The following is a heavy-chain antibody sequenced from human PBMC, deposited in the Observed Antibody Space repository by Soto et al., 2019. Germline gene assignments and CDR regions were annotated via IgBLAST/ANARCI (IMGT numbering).Heavy chain of an antibody. D-gene: IGHD3-3*01. J-gene: IGHJ4*02. CDR2: IRGSGGST. V-gene: IGHV3-23*04. Sequence: EVHLVESGGGLVQPGGSLRLSCVGSGLTFDSYGMSWVRQAPGKGLEWVSAIRGSGGSTNYADSVKGRFIISRDNSKNTLYLQMDSLRVEDSAVYYCAKVNDDFWNGLPNFLDHWGQGTLVTVSS. CDR3: AKVNDDFWNGLPNFLDH. CDR1: GLTFDSYG.